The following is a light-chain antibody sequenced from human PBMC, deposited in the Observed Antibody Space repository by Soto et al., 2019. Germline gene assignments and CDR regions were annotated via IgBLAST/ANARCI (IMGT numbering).Light chain of an antibody. CDR2: TIS. CDR3: LLYYDGANV. CDR1: TGAVTSDSY. J-gene: IGLJ1*01. V-gene: IGLV7-43*01. Sequence: QTVVTQEPSLTVSPGGTVTLTCASSTGAVTSDSYPSWFQQQPGQAPRALIYTISNKHSWTPARFSGSLLGRKAALTLSDVQPEDEAAYFCLLYYDGANVFGPGTKLTVL.